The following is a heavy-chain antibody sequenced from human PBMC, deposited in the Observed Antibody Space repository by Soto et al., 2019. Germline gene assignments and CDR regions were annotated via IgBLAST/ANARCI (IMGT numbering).Heavy chain of an antibody. CDR2: INAGNGNT. V-gene: IGHV1-3*01. CDR3: ATDKLMYRGVANWFDP. CDR1: GYTFTSYA. J-gene: IGHJ5*02. D-gene: IGHD3-10*01. Sequence: GASVNVSCKASGYTFTSYAMHWVRQAPGQRLEWMGWINAGNGNTKYSQKFQGRVTITRDTSASTAYMELSSLRSEDTAVYYCATDKLMYRGVANWFDPWGQGTLVTVSS.